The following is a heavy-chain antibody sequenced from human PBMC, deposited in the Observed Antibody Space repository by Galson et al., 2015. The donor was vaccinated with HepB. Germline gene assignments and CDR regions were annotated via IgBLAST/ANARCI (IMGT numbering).Heavy chain of an antibody. J-gene: IGHJ3*02. D-gene: IGHD3-10*01. V-gene: IGHV3-30*04. Sequence: SLRLSCAASGFTFSRYAMHGVRQAPGKGLGWVAVISGDGSNKYYADSVRGRFTISRDNFKNTLYLQMNSLRAEDTAVYYCARGRMVRGLTLRYDAFDIWGQGTMVTVSS. CDR1: GFTFSRYA. CDR3: ARGRMVRGLTLRYDAFDI. CDR2: ISGDGSNK.